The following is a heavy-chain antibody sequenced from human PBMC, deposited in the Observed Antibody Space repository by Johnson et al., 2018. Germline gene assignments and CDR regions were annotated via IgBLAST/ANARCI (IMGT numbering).Heavy chain of an antibody. D-gene: IGHD1-26*01. CDR1: GYSFTSYW. CDR2: SYPGGSDT. Sequence: VQLVQSGAEVKKXGESLKIXCKGSGYSFTSYWIGWVRQMPGKGLEWMGSSYPGGSDTRYSASFQGRVTISADKSIRTAYLQWSSLKASEPAMYYCARPLVGATVPISDAFDIWGQGTMVTVSS. CDR3: ARPLVGATVPISDAFDI. J-gene: IGHJ3*02. V-gene: IGHV5-51*01.